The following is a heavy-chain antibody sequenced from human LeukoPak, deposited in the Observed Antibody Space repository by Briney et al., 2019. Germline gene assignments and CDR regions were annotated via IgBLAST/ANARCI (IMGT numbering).Heavy chain of an antibody. D-gene: IGHD3-3*01. CDR2: IGNKVSNYAT. CDR3: AGNYDSWTGLNY. J-gene: IGHJ4*02. CDR1: GFTFSGSA. Sequence: PGGSLRLSCAASGFTFSGSAMHWVRQASGKGLEWVGHIGNKVSNYATEYAASLRGRFTISRDGSKDTAYLQVNSLKTEDTAVYYCAGNYDSWTGLNYWGQGTLVTVSS. V-gene: IGHV3-73*01.